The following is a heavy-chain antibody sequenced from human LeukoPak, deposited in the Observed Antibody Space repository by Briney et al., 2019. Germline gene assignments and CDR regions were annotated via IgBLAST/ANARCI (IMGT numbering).Heavy chain of an antibody. CDR2: INPNSGGT. Sequence: ASVKVSCKASGYTFTGDYMHWVRQAPGQGLEWMGWINPNSGGTNYAQKFQGRVTMTRDTSISTAYMELSRLRSDDTAVYYCARVDYGDSRYGMDVWGQGTTVTVSS. D-gene: IGHD4-17*01. CDR1: GYTFTGDY. V-gene: IGHV1-2*02. J-gene: IGHJ6*02. CDR3: ARVDYGDSRYGMDV.